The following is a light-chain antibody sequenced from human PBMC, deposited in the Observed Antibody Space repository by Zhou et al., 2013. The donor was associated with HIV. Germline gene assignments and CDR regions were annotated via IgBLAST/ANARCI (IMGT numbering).Light chain of an antibody. J-gene: IGKJ4*01. V-gene: IGKV3-20*01. CDR3: HQYGVPPARS. CDR1: QTVRSNY. Sequence: EIVLTQSPGTLSLSPGERATLSCRASQTVRSNYLAWYQQRSGQAPRLLIYGASIRATAIPARFSGSGSGTDFALTISRLEPEDFAVYYCHQYGVPPARSFGGGTKLEIK. CDR2: GAS.